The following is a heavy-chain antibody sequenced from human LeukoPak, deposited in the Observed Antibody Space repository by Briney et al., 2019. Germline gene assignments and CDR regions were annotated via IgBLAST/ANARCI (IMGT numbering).Heavy chain of an antibody. CDR3: ARILPAAHREDAFDI. Sequence: SSETLSLTCTVSGGSISNSYWNWIRQPPGKGLEWIGYISKTGSTNSNPSLKSRVTMSVDISKNQLSLRLSSVTAADTAVYSCARILPAAHREDAFDIWGQGTVVTVSS. CDR1: GGSISNSY. J-gene: IGHJ3*02. V-gene: IGHV4-59*01. CDR2: ISKTGST. D-gene: IGHD2-2*01.